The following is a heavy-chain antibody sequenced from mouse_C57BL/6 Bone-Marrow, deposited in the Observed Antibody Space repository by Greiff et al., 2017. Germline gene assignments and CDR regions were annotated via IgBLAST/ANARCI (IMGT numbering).Heavy chain of an antibody. Sequence: VQLQQSGAELARPGASVKMSCKASGYNFTSYTMHWVKQRPGQGLEWIGYIDPSSGDTKYNQKFKDKATLTADKSSSTAYMQLSSLTSEDSAVYYCATTLDDYYDWYFDVWGTGTTVTVSS. J-gene: IGHJ1*03. CDR3: ATTLDDYYDWYFDV. D-gene: IGHD1-1*02. CDR1: GYNFTSYT. V-gene: IGHV1-4*01. CDR2: IDPSSGDT.